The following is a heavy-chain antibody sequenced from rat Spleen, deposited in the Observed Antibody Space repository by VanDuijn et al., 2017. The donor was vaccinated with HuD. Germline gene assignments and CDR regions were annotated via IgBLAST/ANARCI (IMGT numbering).Heavy chain of an antibody. Sequence: EVKLVESGGGLVQPGRSLKLSCAASGFKFNDHWMGWVRQAPGKGQEWIEEMNKDSSIIKYSPSLKDKFTISRDNTQKTLYLQMSKLGTEDTATYYCARHPQLGAYWYFDFWGPGTMVTVSS. CDR1: GFKFNDHW. J-gene: IGHJ1*01. CDR3: ARHPQLGAYWYFDF. CDR2: MNKDSSII. D-gene: IGHD5-1*01. V-gene: IGHV4-2*01.